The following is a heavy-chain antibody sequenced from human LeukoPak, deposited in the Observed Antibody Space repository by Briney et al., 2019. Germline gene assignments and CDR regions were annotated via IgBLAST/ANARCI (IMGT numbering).Heavy chain of an antibody. J-gene: IGHJ5*02. CDR1: GYTFTSYA. CDR3: ARDKGGYYRNWFDP. Sequence: GASVKVSCKASGYTFTSYAMHWVRQAPGQRLEWMGWINAGNGNTKYSQKFQGRVTITRDTSASAAYMELSSLRSEDTAVYYCARDKGGYYRNWFDPWGQGTLVTVSS. D-gene: IGHD1-26*01. CDR2: INAGNGNT. V-gene: IGHV1-3*01.